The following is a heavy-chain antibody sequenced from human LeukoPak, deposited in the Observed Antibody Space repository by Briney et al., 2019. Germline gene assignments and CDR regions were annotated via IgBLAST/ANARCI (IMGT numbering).Heavy chain of an antibody. D-gene: IGHD6-6*01. V-gene: IGHV1-8*01. CDR1: GYTFTSYD. CDR2: MNPNSGNA. Sequence: ASVKVSCKASGYTFTSYDINWVRQATGQGLEWMGWMNPNSGNAGYAQKFQGRVTMTRNTSISTAYMELSSLRSEDTAVYYCARVVPFGSSRSFDIWGQGTMVTVSS. CDR3: ARVVPFGSSRSFDI. J-gene: IGHJ3*02.